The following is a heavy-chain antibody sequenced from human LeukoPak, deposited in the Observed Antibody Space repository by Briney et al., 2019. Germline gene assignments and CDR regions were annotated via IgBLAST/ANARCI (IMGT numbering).Heavy chain of an antibody. D-gene: IGHD3-9*01. CDR2: ISAYNGNT. V-gene: IGHV1-18*01. CDR3: ARWALLRYFDWLPSDSFIPAGRYGMDV. CDR1: GYTFTSYG. Sequence: ASVKVSCKASGYTFTSYGISWVRQAPGQGLEWMGWISAYNGNTNYAQKLQGRVTMTTDTSTSTAYMELRSLRSDDTAVYYCARWALLRYFDWLPSDSFIPAGRYGMDVWGQGTTVTVSS. J-gene: IGHJ6*02.